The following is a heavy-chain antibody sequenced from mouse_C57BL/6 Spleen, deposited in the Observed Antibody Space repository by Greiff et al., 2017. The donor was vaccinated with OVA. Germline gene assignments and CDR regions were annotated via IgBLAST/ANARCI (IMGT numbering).Heavy chain of an antibody. V-gene: IGHV1-50*01. J-gene: IGHJ3*01. Sequence: VQLQQPGAELVKPGASVKLSCTASGFTFTSYWMQWVKQRPGQGLEWIGEIDPSDSYTNYNQKFKGKATFTVDTSSNTACMQLSSLTSEDSAVYYCARDYGSSHWGQGTLVTVSA. CDR1: GFTFTSYW. CDR2: IDPSDSYT. D-gene: IGHD1-1*01. CDR3: ARDYGSSH.